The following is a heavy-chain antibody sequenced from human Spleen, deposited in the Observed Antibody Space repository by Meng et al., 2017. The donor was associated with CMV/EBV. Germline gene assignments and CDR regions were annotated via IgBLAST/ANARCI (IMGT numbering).Heavy chain of an antibody. V-gene: IGHV1-8*01. CDR2: MNPKKGKT. CDR3: ARGQDDFYSGDWFDP. Sequence: ASVKVSCKTSGYTFSNYDINWVRQAPGQGREWMGWMNPKKGKTGYSQKFQGRVTMTWNISMSTAYVELSSLRSEDTAVYYCARGQDDFYSGDWFDPWGQGTLVTVSS. D-gene: IGHD3-3*01. J-gene: IGHJ5*02. CDR1: GYTFSNYD.